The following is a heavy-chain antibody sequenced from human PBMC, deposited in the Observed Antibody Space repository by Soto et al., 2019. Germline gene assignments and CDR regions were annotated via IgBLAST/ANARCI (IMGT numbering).Heavy chain of an antibody. V-gene: IGHV4-59*01. Sequence: SETLSLTCTVSGGSISSYYWSWIRQPPGKGLEWIGYIYYSGSTNYNPSLKSRVTISVDTSKNQFSLKLSSVTAADTAVYYCARSSSWENYYYYGMDVWGQGTTVTVSS. J-gene: IGHJ6*02. CDR2: IYYSGST. CDR3: ARSSSWENYYYYGMDV. CDR1: GGSISSYY. D-gene: IGHD6-13*01.